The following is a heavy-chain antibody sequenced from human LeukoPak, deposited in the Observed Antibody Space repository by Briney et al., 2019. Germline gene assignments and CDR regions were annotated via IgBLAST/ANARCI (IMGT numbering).Heavy chain of an antibody. V-gene: IGHV3-74*01. CDR1: GFTFSSYW. CDR2: ITSDGSSA. J-gene: IGHJ6*01. D-gene: IGHD2-15*01. Sequence: GGSLRLSCAASGFTFSSYWMHWVRQAPGKGLVWVSRITSDGSSARYADSVKGRFTTSSDNAKSTLYLQLNSLRAEDTAVYYCARGFPYCSAGSCYYGRDVWGQGTTVSVSS. CDR3: ARGFPYCSAGSCYYGRDV.